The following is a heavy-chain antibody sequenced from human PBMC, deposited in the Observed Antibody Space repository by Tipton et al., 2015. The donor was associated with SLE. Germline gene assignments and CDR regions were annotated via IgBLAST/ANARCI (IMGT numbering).Heavy chain of an antibody. D-gene: IGHD5-12*01. CDR3: ARGGGYSGS. CDR1: GGSISSYY. J-gene: IGHJ4*02. V-gene: IGHV4-59*08. CDR2: SYHSGST. Sequence: LRLSCTVSGGSISSYYWSWIRQPPGKGLEWIGSSYHSGSTYYNPSLKSRVTISVDTSKNQFSLKLSSVTAADTAVYYCARGGGYSGSWGQGTLVTVSS.